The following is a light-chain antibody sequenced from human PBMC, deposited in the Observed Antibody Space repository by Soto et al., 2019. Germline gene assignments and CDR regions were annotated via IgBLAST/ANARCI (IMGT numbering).Light chain of an antibody. V-gene: IGKV3-20*01. Sequence: EIVLTQSPGTLSLSPGERATLSCWASQSVGNNHLAWYQQKPGQTPRLLIFGASSRATGIPDRFSGSGSGTDFTLTISRLEPEDFPVYYFQQHGDSPGTFGPGTKVDIK. CDR3: QQHGDSPGT. J-gene: IGKJ3*01. CDR1: QSVGNNH. CDR2: GAS.